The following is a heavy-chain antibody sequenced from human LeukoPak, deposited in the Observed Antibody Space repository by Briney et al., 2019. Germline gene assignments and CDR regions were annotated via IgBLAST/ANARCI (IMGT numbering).Heavy chain of an antibody. CDR1: GFTFHEYG. CDR2: ISRNGGSS. V-gene: IGHV3-20*04. D-gene: IGHD3-10*01. J-gene: IGHJ1*01. CDR3: VRSITMFQH. Sequence: GGSLRLSCAASGFTFHEYGMTWVRQAPGKGLEWVSGISRNGGSSGYADSVKGRFTISRDNVKNYLFLQMNSLRAEDTAFYYCVRSITMFQHWGQGTLVTVSS.